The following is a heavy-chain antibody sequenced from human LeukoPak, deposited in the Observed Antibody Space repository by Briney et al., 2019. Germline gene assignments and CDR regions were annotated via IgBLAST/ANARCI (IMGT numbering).Heavy chain of an antibody. Sequence: SETLSLTCAVYGGSFSGYYWSWIRHPPGKGLEWIGEINHSGSTNYNPSLKSRVTISVDTSKNQFSLKLSSVTAADTAVYYCARVSGYYSLGIDSWGQGTLVTVSS. V-gene: IGHV4-34*01. J-gene: IGHJ4*02. D-gene: IGHD3-22*01. CDR3: ARVSGYYSLGIDS. CDR1: GGSFSGYY. CDR2: INHSGST.